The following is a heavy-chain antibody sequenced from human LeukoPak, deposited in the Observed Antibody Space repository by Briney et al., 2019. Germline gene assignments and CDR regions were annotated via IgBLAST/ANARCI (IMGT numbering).Heavy chain of an antibody. V-gene: IGHV3-15*01. CDR1: GFTFSNAW. CDR2: IKSKTDGGTT. Sequence: GGSLRLSCAASGFTFSNAWMSWVRQAPGKGLEWVCRIKSKTDGGTTDYAAPVKGRFTISRDDSKNTLYLQMNSLKTEDTAVYYCTRGRYCSSTSCSPNWFDPWGQGTLVTVSS. CDR3: TRGRYCSSTSCSPNWFDP. J-gene: IGHJ5*02. D-gene: IGHD2-2*01.